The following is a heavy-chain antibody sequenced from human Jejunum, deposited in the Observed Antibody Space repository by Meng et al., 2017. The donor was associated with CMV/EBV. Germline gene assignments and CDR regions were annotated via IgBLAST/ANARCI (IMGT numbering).Heavy chain of an antibody. Sequence: QLVGSGGGLFQPGGSLSLPCAASGFSFSASVMHWVRQDPGQGLVWVARINHDGTETIYRDSVRGRFTVSRDNTKNTVSLEMNSLRVEDTALYYCVKDFAWSIDFWGQGVLVTVSS. D-gene: IGHD3-3*01. V-gene: IGHV3-74*01. CDR3: VKDFAWSIDF. CDR2: INHDGTET. J-gene: IGHJ4*02. CDR1: GFSFSASV.